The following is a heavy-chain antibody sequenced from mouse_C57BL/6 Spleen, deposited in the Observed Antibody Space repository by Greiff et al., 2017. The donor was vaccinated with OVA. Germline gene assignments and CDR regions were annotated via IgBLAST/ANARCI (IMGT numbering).Heavy chain of an antibody. Sequence: EVQGVESGGGLVKPGGSLKLSCAASGFTFSSYAMSWVRQTPEKRLEWVATISDGGSYTYYPDNVKGRFTISRDNAKNNLYLQMSHLKSEDTAMYYCARDTGTQGFFDDWGQGTTLTVAS. CDR3: ARDTGTQGFFDD. J-gene: IGHJ2*01. CDR2: ISDGGSYT. CDR1: GFTFSSYA. V-gene: IGHV5-4*01. D-gene: IGHD4-1*01.